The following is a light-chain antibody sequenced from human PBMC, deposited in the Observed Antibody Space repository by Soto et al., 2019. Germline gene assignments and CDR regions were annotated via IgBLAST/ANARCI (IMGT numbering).Light chain of an antibody. Sequence: QSALTQPASVSGSPGQSITISCTGTSSDVGSYNLVSWYQQHPGKAPKLMIYEGSKRPSGVSNRYSRSKSGNTASLTISGLQAEDEADYYCCSYAASSTSYVFGTGTKVTVL. V-gene: IGLV2-23*01. CDR2: EGS. J-gene: IGLJ1*01. CDR1: SSDVGSYNL. CDR3: CSYAASSTSYV.